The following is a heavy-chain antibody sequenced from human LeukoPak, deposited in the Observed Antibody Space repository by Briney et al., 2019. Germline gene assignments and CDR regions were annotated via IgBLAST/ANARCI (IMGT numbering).Heavy chain of an antibody. V-gene: IGHV4-59*01. CDR1: GASITNDC. J-gene: IGHJ4*02. D-gene: IGHD3-9*01. CDR3: ARWNDISRAFDY. CDR2: VCHSGPT. Sequence: SETLSLTCTVSGASITNDCWNWIRQPPGKGLEWIGYVCHSGPTNSNPSLKSRVSKSVDTSKNQFSLKLTSVTAADTAVYFCARWNDISRAFDYWGRGTRVTVPS.